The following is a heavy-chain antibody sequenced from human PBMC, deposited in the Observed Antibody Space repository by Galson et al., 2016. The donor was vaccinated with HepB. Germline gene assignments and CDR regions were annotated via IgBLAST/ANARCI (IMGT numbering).Heavy chain of an antibody. Sequence: FLRLSCAASGFNFITTWMHWVRQSPGKGLVWVSRINGDGRITNYADSVGGRFTISRDNAKNTVSLQMNSLRAEDTAIYYCVRDFLWGEGADAFDIWGQGTRVTVSS. D-gene: IGHD3-16*01. CDR3: VRDFLWGEGADAFDI. J-gene: IGHJ3*02. CDR1: GFNFITTW. V-gene: IGHV3-74*01. CDR2: INGDGRIT.